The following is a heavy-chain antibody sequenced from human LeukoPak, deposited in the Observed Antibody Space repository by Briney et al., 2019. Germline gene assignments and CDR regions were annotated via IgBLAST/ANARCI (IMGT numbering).Heavy chain of an antibody. D-gene: IGHD5-24*01. CDR1: GFTFSSYW. J-gene: IGHJ6*02. V-gene: IGHV3-7*03. CDR3: AGAACETSGTPRQTGQLYYYYYGMDG. CDR2: IKQDGSEK. Sequence: GGSLRLPCAASGFTFSSYWMSWVRQAPGKGLEWVANIKQDGSEKYYVDSVKGRFTISRDNAKNSLYLQMNSLRAEDTAVYYCAGAACETSGTPRQTGQLYYYYYGMDGWGQGTTVTVSS.